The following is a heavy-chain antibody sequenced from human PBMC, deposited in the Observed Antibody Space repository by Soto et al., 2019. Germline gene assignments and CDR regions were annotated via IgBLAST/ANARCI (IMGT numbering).Heavy chain of an antibody. J-gene: IGHJ4*02. CDR2: IRSKAKSYAT. Sequence: GGSLRLSCAASGFTFSGSAMHWVRQASGKGLEWVGRIRSKAKSYATAYAASVKGRFTISRDVSKNTAYLQMNSLKTEDTAVYYCTRHAHDYGDYGVYYWGQGTLVTVSS. CDR1: GFTFSGSA. V-gene: IGHV3-73*01. D-gene: IGHD4-17*01. CDR3: TRHAHDYGDYGVYY.